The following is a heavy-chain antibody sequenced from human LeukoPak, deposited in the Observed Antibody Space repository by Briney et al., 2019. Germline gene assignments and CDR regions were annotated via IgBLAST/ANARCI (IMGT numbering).Heavy chain of an antibody. V-gene: IGHV3-49*04. Sequence: GRSLRLSCTASGFTFGDYGMSWVRQAPGEGLEWVGFIRSKPDGGTTEYAASVKGRFTISRDDSESIAYLQMNSLKTEDTAVYYCTRGDYYDSSGYYLLFDYWGQGTLVTVSS. CDR2: IRSKPDGGTT. D-gene: IGHD3-22*01. CDR1: GFTFGDYG. CDR3: TRGDYYDSSGYYLLFDY. J-gene: IGHJ4*02.